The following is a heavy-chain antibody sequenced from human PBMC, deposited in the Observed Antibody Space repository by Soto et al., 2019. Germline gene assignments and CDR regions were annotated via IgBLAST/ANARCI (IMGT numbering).Heavy chain of an antibody. J-gene: IGHJ6*02. CDR1: GFTFSSYW. D-gene: IGHD3-16*02. CDR2: INSDGSST. CDR3: ARFPYDYVWGSYRSYYGMDV. Sequence: GGSLRLSCAASGFTFSSYWMHWVRQAPGKGLVWVSRINSDGSSTNYADSVKGRFTISRDNAKNTLYLQMNSLRAEDTAVYYCARFPYDYVWGSYRSYYGMDVWGQGTTVTVSS. V-gene: IGHV3-74*01.